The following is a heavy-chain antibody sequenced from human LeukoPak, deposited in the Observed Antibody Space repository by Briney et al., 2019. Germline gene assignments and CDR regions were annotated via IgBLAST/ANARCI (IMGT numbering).Heavy chain of an antibody. CDR2: IYTGGST. J-gene: IGHJ4*02. Sequence: SETLSLTCTVSGGSISSGNYHWSWIRQPAGKGLEWIGRIYTGGSTNYNPSFKSRLTISIDKSKDQFSLKLTSVTAADSAVYFCARGPLLGDDYDPPFRYWGQGTLVTVSS. CDR1: GGSISSGNYH. CDR3: ARGPLLGDDYDPPFRY. D-gene: IGHD4/OR15-4a*01. V-gene: IGHV4-61*02.